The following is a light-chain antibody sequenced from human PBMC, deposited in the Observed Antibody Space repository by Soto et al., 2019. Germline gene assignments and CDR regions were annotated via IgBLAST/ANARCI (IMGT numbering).Light chain of an antibody. CDR2: GAS. V-gene: IGKV3-20*01. CDR1: QSVYSSY. Sequence: EIVLTQSPGTLSLSPGERATVFCRASQSVYSSYLAWFQQKPGQAPRLLIYGASRRATGIPDRFSGSGSGTDFTLTITRLEPEDFAVYYCHQYGSSPQPFGQGTKLEIK. J-gene: IGKJ2*01. CDR3: HQYGSSPQP.